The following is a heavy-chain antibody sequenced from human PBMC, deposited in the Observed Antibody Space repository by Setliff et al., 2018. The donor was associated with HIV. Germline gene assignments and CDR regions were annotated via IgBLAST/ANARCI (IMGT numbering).Heavy chain of an antibody. V-gene: IGHV4-34*01. J-gene: IGHJ4*02. CDR3: AREDSSYHYFDS. CDR1: GGSFSGYY. D-gene: IGHD3-22*01. Sequence: PSETLSLTCAVYGGSFSGYYWSWIRQPPGKGLEWIGEINHSGSTNYNPSLTSPVTISVDTSKNQFSLKLRSVTAADTAVYWCAREDSSYHYFDSWGQGMLVTVSS. CDR2: INHSGST.